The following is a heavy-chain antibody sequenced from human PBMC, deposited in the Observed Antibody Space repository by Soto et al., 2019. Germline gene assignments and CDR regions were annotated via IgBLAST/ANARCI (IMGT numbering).Heavy chain of an antibody. CDR1: GYSFTSHE. Sequence: QVQLVQSGAEVKKPGASVKVSCKAAGYSFTSHEMHWVRQAPGQGLEWMGVINTSGGSTRYAQKFQGRVTMTRDTSSSTVFMEMSSTRSEDTAVYYCVTCIGVHGTDFWGQGTLVSVSS. D-gene: IGHD2-2*01. CDR2: INTSGGST. J-gene: IGHJ4*02. CDR3: VTCIGVHGTDF. V-gene: IGHV1-46*01.